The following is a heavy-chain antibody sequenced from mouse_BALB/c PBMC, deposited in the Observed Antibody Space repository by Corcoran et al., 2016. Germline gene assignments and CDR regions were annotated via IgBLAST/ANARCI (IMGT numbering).Heavy chain of an antibody. D-gene: IGHD2-2*01. CDR3: YRGYDYFYY. CDR1: GFNIKDTY. V-gene: IGHV14-3*02. CDR2: IDPSNGNT. Sequence: EVQLQQSGAELVKPGASVKLSCTASGFNIKDTYMHWVKQRPEQGLEWIGRIDPSNGNTKYDPKFQGKATITADTSSNTAHLQISSLTSEDTVFYYCYRGYDYFYYWGQGTTLTVSS. J-gene: IGHJ2*01.